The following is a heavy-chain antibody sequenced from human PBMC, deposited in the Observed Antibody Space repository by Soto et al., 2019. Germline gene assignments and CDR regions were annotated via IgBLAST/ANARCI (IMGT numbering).Heavy chain of an antibody. J-gene: IGHJ6*02. CDR1: GFPFSTYT. V-gene: IGHV3-21*06. Sequence: EVQLVESGGRLVKPGGSLRLSCSASGFPFSTYTRYWVRQAPGKGLEWVSSITSSSTRNIFYADSVKGRFTISRDNANNMLYLQMNNLRVEDTAVYYCARDDPIFGAIPRMDIWGQGTTVTVSS. D-gene: IGHD3-3*01. CDR3: ARDDPIFGAIPRMDI. CDR2: ITSSSTRNI.